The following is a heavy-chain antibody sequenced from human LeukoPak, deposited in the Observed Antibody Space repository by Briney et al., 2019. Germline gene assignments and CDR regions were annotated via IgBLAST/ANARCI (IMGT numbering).Heavy chain of an antibody. V-gene: IGHV3-9*01. CDR1: GFTFDDYA. J-gene: IGHJ4*02. D-gene: IGHD6-19*01. CDR3: AKDLGTGIVAGTPYFDY. Sequence: AGRSLRLSCAASGFTFDDYAMHWVRQAPGKGLEWVSGISWNSGSIGYADSVKGRFTISRDNAKNSLYLQMNSLRAEDTALYYCAKDLGTGIVAGTPYFDYWGQGTLVTVSS. CDR2: ISWNSGSI.